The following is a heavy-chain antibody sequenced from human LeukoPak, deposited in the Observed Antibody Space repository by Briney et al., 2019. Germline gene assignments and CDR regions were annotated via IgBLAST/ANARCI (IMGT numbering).Heavy chain of an antibody. CDR2: ITSSGDDT. V-gene: IGHV3-23*01. J-gene: IGHJ4*02. CDR1: GFTFSIYA. Sequence: GGSLRLSCAASGFTFSIYAMSWVRQAPGKGLQWVSSITSSGDDTYYADSVKGRFTISRDNSENMLYLQMNSLRAEDTAVYYCARGSGYPPGYWGQGTLVTVSS. D-gene: IGHD3-22*01. CDR3: ARGSGYPPGY.